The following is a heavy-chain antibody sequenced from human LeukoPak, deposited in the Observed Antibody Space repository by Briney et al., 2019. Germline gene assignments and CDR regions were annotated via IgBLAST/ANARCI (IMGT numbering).Heavy chain of an antibody. Sequence: GGSLRLSCAASGFTFSSYWMSWVRQAPGKGLEWVANIKQDGSEKYYVDSVKGRFTISRDNAKNSLYLQMNSLRAKDTAVYYCARPGGYYYYYYLDVWGKGTTVTVSS. V-gene: IGHV3-7*01. J-gene: IGHJ6*03. D-gene: IGHD3-10*01. CDR2: IKQDGSEK. CDR1: GFTFSSYW. CDR3: ARPGGYYYYYYLDV.